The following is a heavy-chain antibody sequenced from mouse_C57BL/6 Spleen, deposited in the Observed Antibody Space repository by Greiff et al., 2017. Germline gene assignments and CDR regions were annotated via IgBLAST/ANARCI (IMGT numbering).Heavy chain of an antibody. V-gene: IGHV1-69*01. Sequence: VQLQQPGAELVLPGASVKLSCKASGYTFTSYWMHWVKQRPGQGLEWIGEIDPSDSNTNYNQKFKGKSTLTVDKSSSTAYMQLSSLTSEDSEVYYCARRDYDYNGFDYWGQGTTLTVSS. D-gene: IGHD2-4*01. CDR1: GYTFTSYW. CDR2: IDPSDSNT. CDR3: ARRDYDYNGFDY. J-gene: IGHJ2*01.